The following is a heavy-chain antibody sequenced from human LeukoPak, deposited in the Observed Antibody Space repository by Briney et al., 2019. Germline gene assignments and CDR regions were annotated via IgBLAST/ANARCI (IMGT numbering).Heavy chain of an antibody. V-gene: IGHV3-53*01. CDR1: XXXXXXXX. CDR2: IYSGGST. D-gene: IGHD4-17*01. Sequence: LXXSCAAXXXXXXXXXMSXXXXAXGXXLEWVSVIYSGGSTYYADSVKGRFTISRDNSKNTLYLQMNSLRAEDTAVYYCARGLRGYYFDYWGQGTLVTVSS. CDR3: ARGLRGYYFDY. J-gene: IGHJ4*02.